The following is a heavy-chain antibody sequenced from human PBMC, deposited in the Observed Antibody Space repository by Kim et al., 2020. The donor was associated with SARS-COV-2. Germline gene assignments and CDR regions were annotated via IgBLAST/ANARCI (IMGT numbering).Heavy chain of an antibody. CDR2: MNPNSGNT. CDR1: GYTFTSYD. D-gene: IGHD3-10*01. CDR3: ARGMAITMVRGVMGGWFDP. V-gene: IGHV1-8*01. J-gene: IGHJ5*01. Sequence: ASVKVSCKASGYTFTSYDINWVRQATGQGLEWMGWMNPNSGNTGYAQKFQGRVTMTRNTSISTAYMELSSLRSEDTAVYYCARGMAITMVRGVMGGWFDPWGQGTLVTVSS.